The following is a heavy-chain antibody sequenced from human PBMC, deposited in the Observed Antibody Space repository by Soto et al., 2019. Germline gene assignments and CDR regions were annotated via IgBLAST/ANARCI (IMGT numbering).Heavy chain of an antibody. CDR2: IDIARDT. CDR3: ARAARWLQSRYLDL. J-gene: IGHJ2*01. V-gene: IGHV3-13*01. Sequence: GGSLRIFCAAFGFPFSNYDMQWVRHSTGKGLEWVSAIDIARDTYYPDSVKGRFTISREKAKNSLYLQMNSLRADDTAVYYCARAARWLQSRYLDLWGRGTLVTVSS. CDR1: GFPFSNYD. D-gene: IGHD5-12*01.